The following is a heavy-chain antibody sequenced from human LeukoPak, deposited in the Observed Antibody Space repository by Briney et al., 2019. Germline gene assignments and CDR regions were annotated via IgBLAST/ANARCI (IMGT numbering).Heavy chain of an antibody. D-gene: IGHD6-19*01. CDR1: GGSISSYY. Sequence: SETLSLTCTVSGGSISSYYWSWIRQPPGKGLEWIGYIYYSGSTNYNPSPKSRVTISVDTSKNQFSLKLSSVTAADTAVYYCARVGPAVAGYYFDYWGQGTLVTVSS. CDR2: IYYSGST. J-gene: IGHJ4*02. CDR3: ARVGPAVAGYYFDY. V-gene: IGHV4-59*01.